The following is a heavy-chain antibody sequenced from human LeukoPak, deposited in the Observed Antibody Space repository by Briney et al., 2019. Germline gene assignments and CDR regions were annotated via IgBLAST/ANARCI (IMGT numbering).Heavy chain of an antibody. CDR1: GFTFSSYA. CDR3: ARCYYYYMDV. V-gene: IGHV3-30*04. CDR2: ISYDGSNK. Sequence: QPGGSLRLSCAASGFTFSSYAMHWVRQAPGKGLEWVAVISYDGSNKYYADSVKGRFTISRDNSKNTLSLQMNSLRAEDTAVYYCARCYYYYMDVWGKGTTVTVSS. J-gene: IGHJ6*03.